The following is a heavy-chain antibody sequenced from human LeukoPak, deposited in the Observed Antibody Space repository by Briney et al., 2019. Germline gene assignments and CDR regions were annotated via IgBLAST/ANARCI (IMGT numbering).Heavy chain of an antibody. D-gene: IGHD2-2*01. V-gene: IGHV3-30*18. Sequence: GGSLRLSCAASGFTFDTYGMHWVRQAPGKGLEWVAVISHDGSDTYYADSVKGRFTISRDNSMNTVSLQVNSLRAEDTAAYYCAKGGYCSATRCYVGKGMDDWGQGTLVTVSS. CDR3: AKGGYCSATRCYVGKGMDD. CDR1: GFTFDTYG. J-gene: IGHJ4*02. CDR2: ISHDGSDT.